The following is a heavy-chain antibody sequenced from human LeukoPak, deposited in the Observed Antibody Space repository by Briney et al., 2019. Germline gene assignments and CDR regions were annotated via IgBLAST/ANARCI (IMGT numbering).Heavy chain of an antibody. CDR2: ISYDGSNK. V-gene: IGHV3-30-3*01. CDR3: ARDYYDSSGYPDY. CDR1: VFSFSSYA. D-gene: IGHD3-22*01. J-gene: IGHJ4*02. Sequence: GGSLRLSCAASVFSFSSYAMHCVRQAPGKGLEWVAVISYDGSNKYYADSAKGRFTISRDNSKNTLYLQMNSLRAEDTAVYYCARDYYDSSGYPDYWGQGTLVTVSS.